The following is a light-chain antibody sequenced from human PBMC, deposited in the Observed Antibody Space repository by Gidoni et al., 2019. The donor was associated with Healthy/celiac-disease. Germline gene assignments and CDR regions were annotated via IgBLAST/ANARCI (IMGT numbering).Light chain of an antibody. CDR1: RSYVGGYNY. CDR3: SSYTSSSTRV. J-gene: IGLJ3*02. CDR2: DAS. V-gene: IGLV2-14*03. Sequence: QSALTQPASVSGSPGQSITISCTGTRSYVGGYNYVSWYQQHPGKAPKLMIYDASNRPSGVSNRFSGSKSGNTASLTISGLQAEDEADYYCSSYTSSSTRVFGGGTKLTVL.